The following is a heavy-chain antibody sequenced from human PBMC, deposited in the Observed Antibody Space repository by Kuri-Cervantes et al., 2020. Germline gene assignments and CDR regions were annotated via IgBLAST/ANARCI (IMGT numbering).Heavy chain of an antibody. CDR1: GFTFSSYG. V-gene: IGHV3-30*03. J-gene: IGHJ4*02. Sequence: GESLKISCAASGFTFSSYGMHWVRQAPGKGLEWVAVISYDGSNKYYADSVKGRFTISRDNSKSTLYLQMNSLRAEDTAVYYCARTSYYYDSSGYYYWGQGTLVTVSS. CDR3: ARTSYYYDSSGYYY. CDR2: ISYDGSNK. D-gene: IGHD3-22*01.